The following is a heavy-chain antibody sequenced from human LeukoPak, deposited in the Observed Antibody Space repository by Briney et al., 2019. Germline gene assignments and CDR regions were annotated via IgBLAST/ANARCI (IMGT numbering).Heavy chain of an antibody. CDR2: ISSSSSYI. J-gene: IGHJ4*02. D-gene: IGHD1-26*01. Sequence: PGGSLRLSCAASGFTFSSYSMNWVRQAPGKGLEWVSSISSSSSYIYYADSVKGRFTISRDNAKNSLYLQMNSLRAEDTAVYYCARGKRPVGATPEYYFDYWGQGTLVTVS. CDR1: GFTFSSYS. CDR3: ARGKRPVGATPEYYFDY. V-gene: IGHV3-21*04.